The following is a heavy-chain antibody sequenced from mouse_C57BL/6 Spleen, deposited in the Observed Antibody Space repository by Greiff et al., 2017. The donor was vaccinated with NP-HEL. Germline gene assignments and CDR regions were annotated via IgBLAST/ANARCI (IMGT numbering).Heavy chain of an antibody. CDR3: ARRGSSYLYAMDY. CDR1: GFNIKNTY. D-gene: IGHD1-1*01. Sequence: VQLKQSVAELVRPGASVKLSCTASGFNIKNTYMHWVKQRPEQGLEWIGRIDPATGNTKYAPKFPGKATITADTSSNTAYLQLSSLTTEDTAIYYCARRGSSYLYAMDYWGQGTSVTVSS. V-gene: IGHV14-3*01. J-gene: IGHJ4*01. CDR2: IDPATGNT.